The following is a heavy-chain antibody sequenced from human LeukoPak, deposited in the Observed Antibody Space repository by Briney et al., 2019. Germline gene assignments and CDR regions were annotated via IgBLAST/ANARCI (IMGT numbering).Heavy chain of an antibody. D-gene: IGHD1-26*01. V-gene: IGHV1-2*02. J-gene: IGHJ4*02. Sequence: ASVKVSCKASGYTFTGYYMHWVRQAPGQGLEWMGWINPNSGGTNYAQKFQGRVTMTRDTSISTAYMELSGLRSDDTAVYYCARVSGSYYPHFDYWGQGTLVTVSS. CDR2: INPNSGGT. CDR3: ARVSGSYYPHFDY. CDR1: GYTFTGYY.